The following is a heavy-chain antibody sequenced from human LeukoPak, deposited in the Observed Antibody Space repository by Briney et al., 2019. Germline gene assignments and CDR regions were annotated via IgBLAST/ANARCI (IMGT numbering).Heavy chain of an antibody. CDR1: GGTFSSYA. V-gene: IGHV1-8*02. CDR2: MNPNSGNT. D-gene: IGHD3-10*01. CDR3: ARSVVRGVIPRKYNWFDP. J-gene: IGHJ5*02. Sequence: ASVKVSCKASGGTFSSYAISWVRQAPGQGLEWMGWMNPNSGNTGYAQKFQGRVTVTRNTSISTAYMELSSLRSEDTAVYYCARSVVRGVIPRKYNWFDPWGQGTLVTVSS.